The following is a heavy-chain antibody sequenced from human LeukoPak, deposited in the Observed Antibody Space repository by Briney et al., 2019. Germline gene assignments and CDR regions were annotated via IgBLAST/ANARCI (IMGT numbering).Heavy chain of an antibody. CDR2: IIPIFGTA. Sequence: RASVKVSCKASGGTFSSYAISWVRQAPGQGLEWMGGIIPIFGTANYAQKFQGRVTITTDESTSTAYMELSSLRSEDTAVYYCATRDICLQLPFDYWGQGTLVTVSS. V-gene: IGHV1-69*05. J-gene: IGHJ4*02. CDR3: ATRDICLQLPFDY. D-gene: IGHD5-24*01. CDR1: GGTFSSYA.